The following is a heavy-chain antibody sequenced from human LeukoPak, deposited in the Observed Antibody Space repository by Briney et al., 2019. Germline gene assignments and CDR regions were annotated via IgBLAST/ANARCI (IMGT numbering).Heavy chain of an antibody. CDR2: ISPSGGST. CDR1: GGTFSSYA. J-gene: IGHJ1*01. V-gene: IGHV1-46*01. CDR3: ARGSATSPRSASAPTPCPE. Sequence: VASVKVSRKASGGTFSSYAISWVRQAPGQGLEWMGIISPSGGSTSYAQKFQGRVTMTRDMSTSTVYMVLSSLRSEDTAVYYCARGSATSPRSASAPTPCPE. D-gene: IGHD3-3*01.